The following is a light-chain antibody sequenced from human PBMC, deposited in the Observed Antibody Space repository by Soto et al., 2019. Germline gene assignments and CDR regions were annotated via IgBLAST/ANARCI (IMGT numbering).Light chain of an antibody. CDR3: QQYNSYPLT. J-gene: IGKJ4*01. CDR1: QSISSW. Sequence: DIQMTQSPSTLSASVGDRVTITCRASQSISSWLAWYQQKPGKAPKLLIYDASSLESGVPSRFSGSGSGTEFTLSICSLQLDDFATYYCQQYNSYPLTFGGGTKVEIK. CDR2: DAS. V-gene: IGKV1-5*01.